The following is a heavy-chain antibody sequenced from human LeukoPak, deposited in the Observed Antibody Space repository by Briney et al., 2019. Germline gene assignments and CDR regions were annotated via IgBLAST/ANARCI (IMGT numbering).Heavy chain of an antibody. J-gene: IGHJ5*02. V-gene: IGHV1-24*01. CDR3: ATDLGYYDSSGSRQVFDP. Sequence: ASVKVSCKVSRYTLTELSMHWVRQAPGKGLEWMGGFDPEDGETIYAQKFQGRVTMTEDTSTDTAYMELSSLRSEDTAVYYCATDLGYYDSSGSRQVFDPWGQGTLVTVSS. CDR2: FDPEDGET. CDR1: RYTLTELS. D-gene: IGHD3-22*01.